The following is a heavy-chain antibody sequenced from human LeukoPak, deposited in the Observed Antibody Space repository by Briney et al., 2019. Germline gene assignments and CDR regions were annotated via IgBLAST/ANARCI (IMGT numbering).Heavy chain of an antibody. Sequence: GGSLRLSCAASGYTFSSYEMNWVRQAPGKGLEWVSYISSSGNTIYDADSVKGRFTISRDNSKNTLYLQMNSLRAEDTAVYYCARGDTAMPRDYWGQGTLVTVSS. D-gene: IGHD5-18*01. J-gene: IGHJ4*02. CDR1: GYTFSSYE. CDR2: ISSSGNTI. CDR3: ARGDTAMPRDY. V-gene: IGHV3-48*03.